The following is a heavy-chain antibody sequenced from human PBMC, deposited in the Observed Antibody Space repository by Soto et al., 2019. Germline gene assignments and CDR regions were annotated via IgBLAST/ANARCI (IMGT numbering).Heavy chain of an antibody. V-gene: IGHV3-15*07. CDR1: GFTFSNAW. J-gene: IGHJ6*02. CDR2: IKSKTDGGTT. D-gene: IGHD3-16*01. CDR3: TTVFAVGAVVFHYYYYGMDV. Sequence: GGSLRLSCAASGFTFSNAWMNWVRQAPGKGLEWVGRIKSKTDGGTTDYAAPVKGRFTISRDDSKNTLYLQMNSLKTEDTAVYYCTTVFAVGAVVFHYYYYGMDVWGQGTTVTVSS.